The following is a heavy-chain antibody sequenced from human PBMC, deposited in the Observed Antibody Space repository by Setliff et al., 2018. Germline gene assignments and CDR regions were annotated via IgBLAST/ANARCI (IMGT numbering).Heavy chain of an antibody. CDR1: GFAFNRHG. D-gene: IGHD3-16*01. V-gene: IGHV3-20*01. CDR3: TLFGDRDTVDI. Sequence: GESLKISCAASGFAFNRHGMNWVRQVPGKGLEWVSTINWDGRSTGYTDSMKGRFTISRDNAKNSLYLQMNSLRAEDTALYHCTLFGDRDTVDIWGQGTMVTVSS. CDR2: INWDGRST. J-gene: IGHJ3*02.